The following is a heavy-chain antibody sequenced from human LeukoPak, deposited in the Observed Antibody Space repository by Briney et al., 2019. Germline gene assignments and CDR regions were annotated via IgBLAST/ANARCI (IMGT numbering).Heavy chain of an antibody. CDR2: IYSGGST. CDR3: AREPYNWNRFMGFDY. CDR1: GFTVSSNY. D-gene: IGHD1/OR15-1a*01. Sequence: GGSLRFSCAASGFTVSSNYMSWVRQAPGKGLKWVSVIYSGGSTYYADSVKGRFTISRDNSKNTLYLQMNSLRAEDTAVYYCAREPYNWNRFMGFDYWGQGTLVTVSS. J-gene: IGHJ4*02. V-gene: IGHV3-53*01.